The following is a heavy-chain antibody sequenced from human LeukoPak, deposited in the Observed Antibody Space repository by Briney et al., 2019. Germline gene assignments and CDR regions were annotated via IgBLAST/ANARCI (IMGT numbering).Heavy chain of an antibody. J-gene: IGHJ5*02. D-gene: IGHD5-18*01. V-gene: IGHV5-51*01. CDR2: TYPGDSDT. CDR1: GYSFTSYW. Sequence: GESLKISCKGSGYSFTSYWIGWVRQMPGKGLEWMGITYPGDSDTRYSPSFQGQVTISADKSISTAYLQWSSLKASDTAMYYCARHGRYSYGPALQGWFDPWGQGTLVTVSS. CDR3: ARHGRYSYGPALQGWFDP.